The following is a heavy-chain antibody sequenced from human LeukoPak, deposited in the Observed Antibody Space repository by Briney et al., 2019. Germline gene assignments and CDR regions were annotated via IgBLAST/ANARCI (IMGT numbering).Heavy chain of an antibody. CDR2: ISYDGTNK. Sequence: PGRSLRLSCAASGFTFSSYAMHWVRQAPGKGLEWVAVISYDGTNKYYADSVKGRFTMSRDNSENTLYLQMNSLRAEDTAVYYCARGSTYYDILTGYYYYYGMDVWGKGTTVTVSS. CDR3: ARGSTYYDILTGYYYYYGMDV. D-gene: IGHD3-9*01. V-gene: IGHV3-30*04. CDR1: GFTFSSYA. J-gene: IGHJ6*04.